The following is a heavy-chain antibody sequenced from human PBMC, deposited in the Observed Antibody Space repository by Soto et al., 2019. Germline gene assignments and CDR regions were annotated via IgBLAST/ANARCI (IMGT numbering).Heavy chain of an antibody. CDR1: GFTFSSYA. J-gene: IGHJ4*02. D-gene: IGHD3-22*01. CDR2: ISGSGGST. Sequence: GGSLRLSCAASGFTFSSYAMSWVRQAPGKGLEWVSAISGSGGSTYYADSVKGRFTISRDNSKNTLYLQMNSLRAEDTAVYYCAKALINYYDSNGYYYDYWGQGTLVTVSS. CDR3: AKALINYYDSNGYYYDY. V-gene: IGHV3-23*01.